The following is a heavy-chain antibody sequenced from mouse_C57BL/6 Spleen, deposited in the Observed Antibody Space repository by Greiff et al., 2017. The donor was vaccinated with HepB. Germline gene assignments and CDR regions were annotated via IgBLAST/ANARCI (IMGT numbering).Heavy chain of an antibody. CDR3: TRDPPSTTGYYYAMDY. V-gene: IGHV5-9-1*02. CDR1: GFTFSSYA. Sequence: EVHLVESGEGLVKPGGSLKLSCAASGFTFSSYAMSWVRQTPEKRLEWVAYISSGGDYIYYADTVKGRFAISRDNARNTLYLQMSSLKSEDTAMYYCTRDPPSTTGYYYAMDYWGQGTSVTVSS. J-gene: IGHJ4*01. D-gene: IGHD2-14*01. CDR2: ISSGGDYI.